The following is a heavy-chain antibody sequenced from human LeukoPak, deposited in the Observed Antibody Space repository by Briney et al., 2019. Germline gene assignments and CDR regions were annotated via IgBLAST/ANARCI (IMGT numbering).Heavy chain of an antibody. CDR1: GFTFSSYW. CDR3: ARDLLGAVAEVDY. CDR2: INHNGNVN. Sequence: GGSLRLSCAASGFTFSSYWMNWARQAPGKGLEWVASINHNGNVNYYVDSVKGRFTISRDNAKNSLYLQMSNLRAEDTAVYYCARDLLGAVAEVDYWGQGTLVTVSS. D-gene: IGHD6-19*01. V-gene: IGHV3-7*01. J-gene: IGHJ4*02.